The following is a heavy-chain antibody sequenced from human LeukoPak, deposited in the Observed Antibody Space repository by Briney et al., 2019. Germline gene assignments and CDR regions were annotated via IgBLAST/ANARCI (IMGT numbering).Heavy chain of an antibody. CDR1: GFTLSSYY. V-gene: IGHV3-30*02. D-gene: IGHD1-1*01. CDR2: IRYDGSNK. CDR3: AKDQVERHERCYYYGMEV. J-gene: IGHJ6*02. Sequence: GGSLRLPCAASGFTLSSYYMHWVRQAPGKGLEWVAFIRYDGSNKYYADSVKRRYTISRNNYKNTLYLQMNTLHSDDPAVYYCAKDQVERHERCYYYGMEVWRQGTTV.